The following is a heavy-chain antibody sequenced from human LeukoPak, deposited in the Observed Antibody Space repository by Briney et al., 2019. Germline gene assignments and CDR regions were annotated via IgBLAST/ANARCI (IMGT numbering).Heavy chain of an antibody. Sequence: GGSLRLSCAASGFTFSSYAMSWVRQAPGKGLEWVSSVSGSGESTYYADSMKGRFTISRDNSKNTLYLQMNSLRDEDTAVYYCARIPGGCYYAMDVWGQGTTVTVSS. J-gene: IGHJ6*02. CDR3: ARIPGGCYYAMDV. V-gene: IGHV3-23*01. D-gene: IGHD3-16*01. CDR2: VSGSGEST. CDR1: GFTFSSYA.